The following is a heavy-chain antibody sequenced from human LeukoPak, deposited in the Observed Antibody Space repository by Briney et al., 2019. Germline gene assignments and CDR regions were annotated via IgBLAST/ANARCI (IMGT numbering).Heavy chain of an antibody. CDR2: ISWDGSNT. D-gene: IGHD3-3*01. Sequence: GGSLRLSCAASGFTFDDYTMHWVRQPPGKGLEWVSLISWDGSNTFYSDSVKGRFIISRDNSKNSLYLQMNSLRTEGSALYYCAKDIAGYYDFWSGYHDYFDDWGQGTLVTVSS. J-gene: IGHJ4*02. V-gene: IGHV3-43*01. CDR3: AKDIAGYYDFWSGYHDYFDD. CDR1: GFTFDDYT.